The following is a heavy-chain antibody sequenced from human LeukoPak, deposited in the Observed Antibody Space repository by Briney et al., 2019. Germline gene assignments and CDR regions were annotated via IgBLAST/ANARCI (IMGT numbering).Heavy chain of an antibody. J-gene: IGHJ4*02. CDR2: INHSGST. CDR3: AGGRYYDSSGLDY. D-gene: IGHD3-22*01. Sequence: SETLSLTCAVYGGSFSGYYWSWIRQPPGKGLEWIGAINHSGSTNYNPSLKSRVTISVDTSKNQFSLKLSSVTAADTAVYYCAGGRYYDSSGLDYWGQGTLVTVSS. CDR1: GGSFSGYY. V-gene: IGHV4-34*01.